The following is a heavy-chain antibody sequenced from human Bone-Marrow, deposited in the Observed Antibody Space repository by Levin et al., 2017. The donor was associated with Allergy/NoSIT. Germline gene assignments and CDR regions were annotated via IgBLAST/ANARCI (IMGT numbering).Heavy chain of an antibody. V-gene: IGHV1-2*06. J-gene: IGHJ6*02. CDR3: ARDGINYGDYEGYYYYGMDV. CDR2: INPNSGGT. CDR1: GYTFTGYY. D-gene: IGHD4-17*01. Sequence: ASVKVSCKASGYTFTGYYMHWVRQAPGQGLEWMGRINPNSGGTNYAQKFQGRVTMTRDTSISTAYMELSRLRSDDTAVYYCARDGINYGDYEGYYYYGMDVWGQGTTVTVSS.